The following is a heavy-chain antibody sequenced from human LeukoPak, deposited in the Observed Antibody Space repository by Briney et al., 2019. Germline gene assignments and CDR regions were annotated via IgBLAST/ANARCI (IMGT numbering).Heavy chain of an antibody. CDR1: GVSISSAGYS. V-gene: IGHV4-30-2*01. CDR2: IYHSGTT. CDR3: ARLFNWDGRWHLDH. J-gene: IGHJ4*02. Sequence: NASQTLSLTCAVSGVSISSAGYSWSWIRQPPGKGLEWIGYIYHSGTTNYNPSLKSRVTISVDTSKNQFSLKLSSVTAADTAVYYCARLFNWDGRWHLDHWGQGTLVTVSS. D-gene: IGHD1-1*01.